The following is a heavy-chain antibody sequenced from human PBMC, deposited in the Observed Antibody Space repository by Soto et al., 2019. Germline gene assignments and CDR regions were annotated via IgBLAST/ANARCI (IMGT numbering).Heavy chain of an antibody. CDR3: ARAPWAGRAGKTAGRKYYFDY. Sequence: QVQLQESGPGLVKPSQTLSLTCTVSGGSISSGGYYWSWIRQHPGKGLEWIGYIYYSGSTYYNPSLTSRVTISVDTSKNQFSLKLSSVTAADTAVYYCARAPWAGRAGKTAGRKYYFDYWGQGSLVTVSS. D-gene: IGHD3-10*01. CDR1: GGSISSGGYY. CDR2: IYYSGST. J-gene: IGHJ4*02. V-gene: IGHV4-31*03.